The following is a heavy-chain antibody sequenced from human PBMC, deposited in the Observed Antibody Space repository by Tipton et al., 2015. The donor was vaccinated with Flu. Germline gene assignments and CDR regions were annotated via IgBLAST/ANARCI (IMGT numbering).Heavy chain of an antibody. J-gene: IGHJ4*02. V-gene: IGHV4-61*02. D-gene: IGHD5-24*01. CDR2: VYPSGST. CDR3: ARGDGYNFDY. Sequence: TLSLTCTVSGGSISSGSYYWTWIRQPAGKGLEWIGRVYPSGSTNYNPSLKSRVTISVDTPKNQFSLKLSSVTAADTAVYYCARGDGYNFDYWGQGTLVTVSS. CDR1: GGSISSGSYY.